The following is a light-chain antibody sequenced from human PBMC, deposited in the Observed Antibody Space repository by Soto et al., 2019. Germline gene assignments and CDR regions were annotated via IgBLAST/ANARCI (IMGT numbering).Light chain of an antibody. Sequence: QSVLTQPASVSGSPGQSITISCTGTSSDVGSYNLVSWYHQHPGKAPKLMIYEGSKRPSGVSNRFSGSKSGNTASLTISGLYSEDETDYYCISSPGRYVFVTRTVVPV. J-gene: IGLJ1*01. CDR3: ISSPGRYV. V-gene: IGLV2-23*01. CDR1: SSDVGSYNL. CDR2: EGS.